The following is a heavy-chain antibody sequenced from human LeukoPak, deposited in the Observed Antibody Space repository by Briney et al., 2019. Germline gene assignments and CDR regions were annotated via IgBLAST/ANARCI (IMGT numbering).Heavy chain of an antibody. V-gene: IGHV1-8*03. D-gene: IGHD3-9*01. Sequence: ASVKVSCKASGYTFTSYDINWVRQATGQGLEWMGWMNPNSGNTGYAQKFQGRVTITRNTSISTAYMELSSLRSEDTAVYYCARGDLLTRGYYMDVWGKGTTVTVSS. CDR2: MNPNSGNT. CDR1: GYTFTSYD. J-gene: IGHJ6*03. CDR3: ARGDLLTRGYYMDV.